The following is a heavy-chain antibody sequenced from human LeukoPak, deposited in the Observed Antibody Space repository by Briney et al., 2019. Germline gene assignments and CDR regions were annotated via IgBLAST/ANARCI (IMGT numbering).Heavy chain of an antibody. Sequence: PSETLSLTCTVSGGSISSYYWSWIRQPPGKGLEWIGEINDSGRTNYNPSLKSRVTISVVTSKNQFSLKLSSVTAADTAVYYCAREREGYFDLWGRGTLVTVSS. J-gene: IGHJ2*01. CDR2: INDSGRT. V-gene: IGHV4-34*01. CDR3: AREREGYFDL. CDR1: GGSISSYY.